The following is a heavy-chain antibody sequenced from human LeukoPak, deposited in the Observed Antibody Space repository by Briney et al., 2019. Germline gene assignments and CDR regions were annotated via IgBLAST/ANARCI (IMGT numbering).Heavy chain of an antibody. Sequence: SVKVSCKASGFTFTSSAVQWVRQARGQRLECIGWIVVGSGNTNYAQKFQERVTITRDMSTSTAYMELSSLRSEDTAVYYCAASPDYYDSSGYSYYFDYWGQGTLVTVSS. D-gene: IGHD3-22*01. CDR3: AASPDYYDSSGYSYYFDY. CDR2: IVVGSGNT. V-gene: IGHV1-58*01. CDR1: GFTFTSSA. J-gene: IGHJ4*02.